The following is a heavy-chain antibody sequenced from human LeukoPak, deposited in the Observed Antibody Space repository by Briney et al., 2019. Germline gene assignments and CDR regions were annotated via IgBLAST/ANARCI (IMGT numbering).Heavy chain of an antibody. CDR1: GFTFSSYS. CDR3: AKRKSGYYGMDV. D-gene: IGHD3-10*01. V-gene: IGHV3-21*01. CDR2: ISSSSSYI. Sequence: PGGSLRLSCAASGFTFSSYSMNWVRQAPGKGLEWVSSISSSSSYIYYADSVKGRFTISRDNAKNSLYLQMNSLRAEDTAVYYCAKRKSGYYGMDVWGQGTTVTVSS. J-gene: IGHJ6*02.